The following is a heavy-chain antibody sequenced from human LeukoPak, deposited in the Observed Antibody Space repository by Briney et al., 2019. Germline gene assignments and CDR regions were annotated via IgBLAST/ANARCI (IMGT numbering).Heavy chain of an antibody. Sequence: GGSLRLSCAASGFTFRNAWMSWVRQAPGKGLEWVGRIKSKGDGETTDNAAPVKGRFTMSRDDSKATLYLQMNTLKAEDTAVYYCTTDLGLTIIGGFIVNWGQGALVTVSS. CDR3: TTDLGLTIIGGFIVN. CDR1: GFTFRNAW. V-gene: IGHV3-15*01. J-gene: IGHJ4*02. D-gene: IGHD3-10*01. CDR2: IKSKGDGETT.